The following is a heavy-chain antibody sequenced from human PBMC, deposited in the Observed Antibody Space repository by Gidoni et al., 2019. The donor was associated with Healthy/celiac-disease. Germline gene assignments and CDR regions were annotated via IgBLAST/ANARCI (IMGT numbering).Heavy chain of an antibody. CDR1: GGSITSGGYS. Sequence: QLQLQESGSGLVKPSQTLSLTCAVSGGSITSGGYSWSWIRQPPGKGLEWIGYIYHSGSTYYNPSLKSRVTISVDRSKNQFSLKLSSVTAADTAVYYCARGLHTYCSSTSCDSGNYYYMDVWGKGTTVTVSS. D-gene: IGHD2-2*01. V-gene: IGHV4-30-2*01. CDR3: ARGLHTYCSSTSCDSGNYYYMDV. J-gene: IGHJ6*03. CDR2: IYHSGST.